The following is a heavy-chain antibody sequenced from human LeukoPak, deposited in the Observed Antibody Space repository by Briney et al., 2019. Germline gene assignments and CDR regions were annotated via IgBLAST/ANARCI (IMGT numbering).Heavy chain of an antibody. CDR3: VGLLWFGELNGDPFGP. J-gene: IGHJ5*02. Sequence: SETLSLTCAVYGGSFSGYYWSWIRQPPGKGLEWIGEINHSGSTNYNPSLKSRVTISVDTSKNQFSLKLSSVTAADTAVYYCVGLLWFGELNGDPFGPWGQGTLVTVSS. V-gene: IGHV4-34*01. D-gene: IGHD3-10*01. CDR2: INHSGST. CDR1: GGSFSGYY.